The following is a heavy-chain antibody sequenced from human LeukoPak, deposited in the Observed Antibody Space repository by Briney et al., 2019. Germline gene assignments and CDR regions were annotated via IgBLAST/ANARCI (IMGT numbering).Heavy chain of an antibody. V-gene: IGHV4-59*08. J-gene: IGHJ4*02. CDR3: ARRVATKPKYCFDS. Sequence: SETLSLTCTVSGGSIATYYRTWLRQPPGKALEWIGFVFYSGITKYNPSLESRVTISLDASKNQFSLKLNSVTAADTAVYYCARRVATKPKYCFDSWGRGTLVTVSS. CDR2: VFYSGIT. CDR1: GGSIATYY. D-gene: IGHD5-24*01.